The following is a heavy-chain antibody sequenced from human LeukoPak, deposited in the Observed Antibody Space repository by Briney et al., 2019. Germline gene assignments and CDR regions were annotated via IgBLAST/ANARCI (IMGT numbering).Heavy chain of an antibody. CDR3: ARHLGQLGPTYYYGMDV. D-gene: IGHD6-6*01. Sequence: GESLKISCKGSGYSFTSYWIGWVRQMPGKGLEWIGITYPGDSDTRYSPSFQGQVTISADKSISTAYLQWSSLKASDTAMYYCARHLGQLGPTYYYGMDVWGQGTTVTVSS. CDR1: GYSFTSYW. J-gene: IGHJ6*02. V-gene: IGHV5-51*01. CDR2: TYPGDSDT.